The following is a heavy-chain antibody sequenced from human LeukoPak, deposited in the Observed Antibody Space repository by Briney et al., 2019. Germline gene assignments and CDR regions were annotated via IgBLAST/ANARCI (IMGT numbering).Heavy chain of an antibody. J-gene: IGHJ4*02. CDR1: GFTFSSYG. CDR2: IRYDGSNK. CDR3: AKDRDSSSWYVPVDY. Sequence: GASLRLSCAASGFTFSSYGMHWVRQAPGKGLEWVAFIRYDGSNKYYADSVKGRFTISRDNSKNTLYLQMNSLRAEDTAVYYCAKDRDSSSWYVPVDYWGQGTLVTVSS. D-gene: IGHD6-13*01. V-gene: IGHV3-30*02.